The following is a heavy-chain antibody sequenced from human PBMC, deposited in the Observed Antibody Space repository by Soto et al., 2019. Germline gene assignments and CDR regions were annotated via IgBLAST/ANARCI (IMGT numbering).Heavy chain of an antibody. Sequence: SGPTLANPTQTLTLTRCFSGFSLTTRPVGVGWIRQSPGKALEWLAFAYWDDDNRYSASLRSRLAVTKDTAKNQVVLTMTNMDRVDTATYYCAHRRHNGDWNGGYFDYWGQGTLVTVSS. V-gene: IGHV2-5*02. CDR1: GFSLTTRPVG. D-gene: IGHD2-21*02. CDR2: AYWDDDN. J-gene: IGHJ4*02. CDR3: AHRRHNGDWNGGYFDY.